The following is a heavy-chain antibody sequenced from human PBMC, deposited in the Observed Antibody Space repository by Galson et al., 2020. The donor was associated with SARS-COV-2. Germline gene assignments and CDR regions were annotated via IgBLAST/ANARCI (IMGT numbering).Heavy chain of an antibody. J-gene: IGHJ6*02. D-gene: IGHD3-10*01. V-gene: IGHV3-43D*03. Sequence: QAGGSLRLSCAASGFTFDDYAMHWVRQAPGKGLEWVSLISWDGGSTYYADSVKGRFTISRDNRKNSLYLQMNSLRAEDTALYYCAKEITMVRYYYGMDVWGQGTTVTVSS. CDR2: ISWDGGST. CDR1: GFTFDDYA. CDR3: AKEITMVRYYYGMDV.